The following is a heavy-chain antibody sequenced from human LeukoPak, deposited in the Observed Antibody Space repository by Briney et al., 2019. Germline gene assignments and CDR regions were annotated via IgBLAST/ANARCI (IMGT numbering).Heavy chain of an antibody. CDR3: AAIHSGYSSGWYGYYYGMDV. D-gene: IGHD6-19*01. Sequence: SETLSLTCAVSGGSISSSNWWSWVRQPPGKGLEWIGEIYHSGSTNYNPSLKSRVTISVDKSKNQFSLKLGSVTAADTAVYYCAAIHSGYSSGWYGYYYGMDVWGQGTTVTVSS. J-gene: IGHJ6*02. CDR1: GGSISSSNW. CDR2: IYHSGST. V-gene: IGHV4-4*02.